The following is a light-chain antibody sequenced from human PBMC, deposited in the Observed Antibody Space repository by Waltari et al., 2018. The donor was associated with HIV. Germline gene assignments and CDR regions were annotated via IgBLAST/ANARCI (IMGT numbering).Light chain of an antibody. V-gene: IGLV2-8*01. Sequence: QSALTQPPSASGSPGQSVTISCTGTSSDVGGYNYVSWYQTHPGKAPKLMIYEVSKRPSGVSYRFSGSKSGNTASLTVSGLQAEDEADYYCSSYAGSRGLFGGGTKLTVL. CDR2: EVS. J-gene: IGLJ2*01. CDR1: SSDVGGYNY. CDR3: SSYAGSRGL.